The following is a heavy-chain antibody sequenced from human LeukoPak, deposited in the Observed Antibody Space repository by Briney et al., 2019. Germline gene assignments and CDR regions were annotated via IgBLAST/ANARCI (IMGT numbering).Heavy chain of an antibody. CDR1: GFTFDDYA. CDR3: AKHAASINVVATISFDY. V-gene: IGHV3-9*01. Sequence: PGVSLRLSCVASGFTFDDYAMHWVRQAPGKGLEWVSGISWNSGRIGNVDSVRGRFTISRDNAKNSLYLQMNSLRPEDTAVYYCAKHAASINVVATISFDYWGQGTLVTVSS. D-gene: IGHD2-21*01. J-gene: IGHJ4*02. CDR2: ISWNSGRI.